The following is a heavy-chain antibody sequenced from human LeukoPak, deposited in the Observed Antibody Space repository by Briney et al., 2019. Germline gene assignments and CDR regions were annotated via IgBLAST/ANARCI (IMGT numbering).Heavy chain of an antibody. CDR1: GFTFSSYG. D-gene: IGHD6-19*01. CDR3: AKQPNAYNSVYYGMDV. J-gene: IGHJ6*02. CDR2: IRYDGSNK. Sequence: GGSLRLSCAASGFTFSSYGMHWVRQAPGKGLEWVAFIRYDGSNKYYADSVKGRFTISRDNSKNTLYLQMNSLRAEDTAVYYCAKQPNAYNSVYYGMDVWGQGTTVTVSS. V-gene: IGHV3-30*02.